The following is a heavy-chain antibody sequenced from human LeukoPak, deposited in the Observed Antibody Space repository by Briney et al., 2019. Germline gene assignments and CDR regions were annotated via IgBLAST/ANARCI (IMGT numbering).Heavy chain of an antibody. V-gene: IGHV4-34*01. Sequence: PSETLSLTCAVYGGSFSGYYWSWIRQPPGKGLEWIGEINHSGSTNYNPSLKSRVTISVDTSKNQFSLKLSSVTAADTAVYYCARNRYQLPYYYYYYMDVWGKGTTVTISS. CDR2: INHSGST. CDR1: GGSFSGYY. CDR3: ARNRYQLPYYYYYYMDV. J-gene: IGHJ6*03. D-gene: IGHD2-2*01.